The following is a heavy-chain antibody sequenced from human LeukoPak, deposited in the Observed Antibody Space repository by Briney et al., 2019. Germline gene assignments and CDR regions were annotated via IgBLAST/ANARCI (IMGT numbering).Heavy chain of an antibody. CDR3: ARVYTVMGATTVDHYHYYMDV. Sequence: SQTLSLTCTVSGGSIRSGSYYWSWIRQPAGKGLEWIGHIYTRGTTNYDPSVKSRVTVSLDTSKNQISLKLSSVTAADTAIYYCARVYTVMGATTVDHYHYYMDVWGKGTTVTVSS. V-gene: IGHV4-61*09. D-gene: IGHD5-18*01. CDR1: GGSIRSGSYY. CDR2: IYTRGTT. J-gene: IGHJ6*03.